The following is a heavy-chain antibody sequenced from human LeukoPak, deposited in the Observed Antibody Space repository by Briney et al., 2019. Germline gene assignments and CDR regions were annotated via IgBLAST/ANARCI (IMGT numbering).Heavy chain of an antibody. CDR1: GFTFSSYE. D-gene: IGHD3-16*01. CDR2: IYLDGSRA. CDR3: ARDTGGDGLFY. J-gene: IGHJ4*02. Sequence: GGSLRLSCAASGFTFSSYEMNWARQSPGKGLEWVANIYLDGSRAYYVDSVKGRFTISRDNAKNSLYLQMNSLRAEDTAVYYCARDTGGDGLFYWGQGTLVTVSS. V-gene: IGHV3-7*01.